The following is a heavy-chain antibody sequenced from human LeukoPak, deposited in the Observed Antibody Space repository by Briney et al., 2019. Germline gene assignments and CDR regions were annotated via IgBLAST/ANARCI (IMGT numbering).Heavy chain of an antibody. Sequence: PGGSLILSCAAAGFTFSNAWMSWVRQAPGKGLEWGGRIKSRTDGGTIDYVVPVKGRFTISRDDSKNTLYLQMNSLKTEDTAVYYCTTEYGGFSYYFDYWGQGTLVTVSS. D-gene: IGHD5-12*01. CDR1: GFTFSNAW. CDR3: TTEYGGFSYYFDY. CDR2: IKSRTDGGTI. V-gene: IGHV3-15*01. J-gene: IGHJ4*02.